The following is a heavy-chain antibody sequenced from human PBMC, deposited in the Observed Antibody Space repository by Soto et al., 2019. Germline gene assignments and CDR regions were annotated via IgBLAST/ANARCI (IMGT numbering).Heavy chain of an antibody. CDR1: GFTFSSYV. CDR2: TSSDGSNK. Sequence: QVQLVESGGGVVQPGRSLRLSCAASGFTFSSYVIYWVRQAPGKGLEWVAVTSSDGSNKYYAASVKGRFTISRDNSKSTLYMEMNSLRMDDTAVYYCARGRLGEQWLVFRWNFGMDVW. D-gene: IGHD6-19*01. CDR3: ARGRLGEQWLVFRWNFGMDV. J-gene: IGHJ6*01. V-gene: IGHV3-30*04.